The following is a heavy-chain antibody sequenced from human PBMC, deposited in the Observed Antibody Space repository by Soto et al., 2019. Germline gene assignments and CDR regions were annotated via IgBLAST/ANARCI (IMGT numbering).Heavy chain of an antibody. J-gene: IGHJ3*01. CDR1: GFTFNTYA. Sequence: EVQLLESGGGLVQPGGSLRLSCAASGFTFNTYAMNWVRQVPGKGLEWVASISGGGGSTYYADSVKGRFTISRDTSKNPLDLQMNSLSAEDTAVYYCAKGFIVVVTAIRPDDNFDVWGQGTMVTVSS. CDR2: ISGGGGST. V-gene: IGHV3-23*01. CDR3: AKGFIVVVTAIRPDDNFDV. D-gene: IGHD2-21*02.